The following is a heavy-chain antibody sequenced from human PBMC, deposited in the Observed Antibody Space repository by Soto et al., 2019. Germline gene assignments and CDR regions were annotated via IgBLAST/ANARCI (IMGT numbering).Heavy chain of an antibody. J-gene: IGHJ4*02. Sequence: GWNPRLSCAASGFTFNSYSMNCVRQAPGKGLEWVSSISSSSSYIYYADSVKGRFTISRDNAKNSLYLQMNSLRAEDTAVYYCARELGYYDNSGVPDHRGQGTPVTV. V-gene: IGHV3-21*01. D-gene: IGHD3-22*01. CDR2: ISSSSSYI. CDR1: GFTFNSYS. CDR3: ARELGYYDNSGVPDH.